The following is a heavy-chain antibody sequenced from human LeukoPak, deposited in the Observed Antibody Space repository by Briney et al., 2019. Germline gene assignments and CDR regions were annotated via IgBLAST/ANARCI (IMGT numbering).Heavy chain of an antibody. CDR3: VRLSPYDSSGYYYDY. CDR2: IGTAGDT. Sequence: GGSLRLSCAASGLTFSNYDMHWVRQGTGKGLEWVSAIGTAGDTYYLGSVKGRFTISRENAKNFLYLQMNSLRAGDTAVYYCVRLSPYDSSGYYYDYWGQGTLVTVSS. V-gene: IGHV3-13*01. CDR1: GLTFSNYD. J-gene: IGHJ4*02. D-gene: IGHD3-22*01.